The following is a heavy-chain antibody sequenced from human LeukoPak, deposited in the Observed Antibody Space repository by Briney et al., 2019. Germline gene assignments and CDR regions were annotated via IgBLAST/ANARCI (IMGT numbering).Heavy chain of an antibody. CDR2: ISSYSDYI. Sequence: PGGSLRLYCTASGFTFMNYNMDWVRQAPGKGLEWVSSISSYSDYIDYADSVKGRFTISRDNAKNSLYLEMTSLRADDTAIYYCARKTVMVAAPFDYWGQRTLVTVSS. D-gene: IGHD2-15*01. CDR1: GFTFMNYN. J-gene: IGHJ4*02. CDR3: ARKTVMVAAPFDY. V-gene: IGHV3-21*01.